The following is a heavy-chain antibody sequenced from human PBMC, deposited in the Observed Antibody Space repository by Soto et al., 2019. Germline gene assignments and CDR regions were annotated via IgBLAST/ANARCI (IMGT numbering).Heavy chain of an antibody. V-gene: IGHV1-3*01. J-gene: IGHJ3*02. CDR3: ARAHERYNWNHDAFDI. Sequence: ASVKVSCKASGYTFTSYAMHWVRQAPGQRLEWMGWINAGNGNTKYSQKFQGRVTITRDTSASTAYMELSSLRSEDTAVYYCARAHERYNWNHDAFDIWGQGTMVNVSS. CDR1: GYTFTSYA. D-gene: IGHD1-20*01. CDR2: INAGNGNT.